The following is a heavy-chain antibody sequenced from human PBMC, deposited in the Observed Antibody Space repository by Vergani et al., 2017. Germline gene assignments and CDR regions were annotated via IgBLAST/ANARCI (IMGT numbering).Heavy chain of an antibody. D-gene: IGHD6-13*01. CDR2: SYDSGST. V-gene: IGHV4-59*01. Sequence: QVHLQESGPGLVKPSETLSLTCTVSGGSISSYYWCWIRQPPGKGLEWIGYSYDSGSTNYNPSLKSRFTISVDTSKNQFSLKLSSVTAADTAVYYCASSGTRDSSWYYYCYGMYVWGQGTTVTVSS. CDR1: GGSISSYY. CDR3: ASSGTRDSSWYYYCYGMYV. J-gene: IGHJ6*02.